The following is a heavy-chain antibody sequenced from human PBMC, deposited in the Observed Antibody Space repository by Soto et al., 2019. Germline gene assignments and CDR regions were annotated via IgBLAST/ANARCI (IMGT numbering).Heavy chain of an antibody. CDR2: FSGGSGTT. CDR3: VRWNGFGDF. J-gene: IGHJ4*02. CDR1: GFTFPNHG. D-gene: IGHD1-1*01. V-gene: IGHV3-23*01. Sequence: EVRLLESGGGLVQPGGSLRLSCVVSGFTFPNHGVTWVRQVPGKGLEWVCGFSGGSGTTHYADRVRGRFTISRDDPRHTVFLQMKSLGAEDTAVYYCVRWNGFGDFWGQGTLVTVSS.